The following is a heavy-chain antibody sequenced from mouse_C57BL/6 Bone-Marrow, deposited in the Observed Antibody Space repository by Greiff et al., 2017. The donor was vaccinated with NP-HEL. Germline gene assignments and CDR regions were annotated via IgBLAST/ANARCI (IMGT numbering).Heavy chain of an antibody. Sequence: EVHLVESGGGLVQPGGSLSLSCAASGFTFTDYYMSWVRQPPGKALEWLGFIRNKANGYTTEYSASVKGRFTISRDNSQSSLYLQMNALRAEDSATYYCARYKSSWYFDVWGTGTTVTVSS. V-gene: IGHV7-3*01. CDR1: GFTFTDYY. CDR3: ARYKSSWYFDV. CDR2: IRNKANGYTT. J-gene: IGHJ1*03. D-gene: IGHD1-1*01.